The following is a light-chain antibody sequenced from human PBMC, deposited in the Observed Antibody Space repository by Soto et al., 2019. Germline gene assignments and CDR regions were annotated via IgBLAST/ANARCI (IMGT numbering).Light chain of an antibody. V-gene: IGLV2-14*01. J-gene: IGLJ1*01. CDR3: SSYTSSSTLLYV. CDR1: SSDVGGYNY. CDR2: DVS. Sequence: QSALTQPASVSGSPGQSITISCTGTSSDVGGYNYVSWYQQNPGKAPKLMIYDVSNRPSGVSNRFSGSTSGNTASLTISGLQAEDEADYYCSSYTSSSTLLYVFGTGTKLTVL.